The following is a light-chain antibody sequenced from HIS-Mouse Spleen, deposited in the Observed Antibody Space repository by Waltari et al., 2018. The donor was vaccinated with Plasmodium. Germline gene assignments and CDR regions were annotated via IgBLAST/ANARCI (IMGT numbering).Light chain of an antibody. V-gene: IGKV1D-8*02. CDR1: QGISSY. Sequence: AIWMTQSPSLLSASTGDRVTISCLMSQGISSYLAWYQQKPGKAPDLLIYAASTLQSGVPSRFSGSGSGTDFTLTISCLQSEDFATYYCQQYYSFPYTFGQGTKLEIK. J-gene: IGKJ2*01. CDR3: QQYYSFPYT. CDR2: AAS.